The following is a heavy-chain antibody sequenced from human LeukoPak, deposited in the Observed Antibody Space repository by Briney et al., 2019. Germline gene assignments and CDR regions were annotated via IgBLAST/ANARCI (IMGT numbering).Heavy chain of an antibody. CDR1: AGSISSISYY. D-gene: IGHD3-22*01. CDR3: AREDYYESSGYGFDY. V-gene: IGHV4-39*07. Sequence: PSETLSLTCTVSAGSISSISYYWGWIRQPPVKGREWIGSINYSRSIYYNPSLKTRVTISVDTSKNQFSLKLSSVTAAATAVYYCAREDYYESSGYGFDYWGQGKLVTASS. CDR2: INYSRSI. J-gene: IGHJ4*02.